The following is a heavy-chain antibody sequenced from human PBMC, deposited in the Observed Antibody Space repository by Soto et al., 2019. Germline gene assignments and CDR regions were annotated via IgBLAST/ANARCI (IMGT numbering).Heavy chain of an antibody. D-gene: IGHD4-17*01. Sequence: ASVKVSCKASGYAFAGYGIHWVRLAPGQRLEWMGWIDTGNGDTKYSQKYRGRVSITRDTSASTAYMEVSSLRPEDTTVFYCARGPNGHYSYFDYWGQGALVTVSS. J-gene: IGHJ4*02. CDR2: IDTGNGDT. CDR1: GYAFAGYG. V-gene: IGHV1-3*04. CDR3: ARGPNGHYSYFDY.